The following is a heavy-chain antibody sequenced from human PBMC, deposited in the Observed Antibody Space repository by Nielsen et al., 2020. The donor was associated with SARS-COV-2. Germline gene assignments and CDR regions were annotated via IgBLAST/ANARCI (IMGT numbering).Heavy chain of an antibody. Sequence: GGSLRLSCASSGFTFSIYAMSWVRHAPGKGLAWVSAISGSGGSTYYADSVKGRFTISRDNSKNTLYLQMNSLRAEDTAVYYCATGGLLWFGEYYFDYWGQGTLVTVSS. V-gene: IGHV3-23*01. CDR1: GFTFSIYA. D-gene: IGHD3-10*01. CDR3: ATGGLLWFGEYYFDY. J-gene: IGHJ4*02. CDR2: ISGSGGST.